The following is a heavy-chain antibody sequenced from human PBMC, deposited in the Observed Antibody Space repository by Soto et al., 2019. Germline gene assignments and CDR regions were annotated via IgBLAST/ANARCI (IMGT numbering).Heavy chain of an antibody. Sequence: PGGSLRLSCAASGFTFSSYAMSSVRQAPGKGLEWVSAISGSGGSTYYADSVKGRFTISRDNSKNTLYLQMNSLRAEDTAVYYCAKDLQRGYSYGYSSDAFDIWGQGTMVTVSS. CDR1: GFTFSSYA. CDR2: ISGSGGST. D-gene: IGHD5-18*01. CDR3: AKDLQRGYSYGYSSDAFDI. V-gene: IGHV3-23*01. J-gene: IGHJ3*02.